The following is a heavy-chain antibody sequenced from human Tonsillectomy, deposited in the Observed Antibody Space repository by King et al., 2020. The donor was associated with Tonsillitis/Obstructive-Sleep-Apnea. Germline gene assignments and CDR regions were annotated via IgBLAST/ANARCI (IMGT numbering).Heavy chain of an antibody. Sequence: QLQESGPRLVKPSETLSLTCNVSGDSISSSGYYWGWIRQPPGQVLEWIGSLYYSGSTHYNPSLKSRITISGDTSNNQFSLELSSVTAADTAVYYSARWAHYSYFDLWGRGTLVTVSS. J-gene: IGHJ2*01. CDR3: ARWAHYSYFDL. D-gene: IGHD2-21*01. CDR2: LYYSGST. V-gene: IGHV4-39*01. CDR1: GDSISSSGYY.